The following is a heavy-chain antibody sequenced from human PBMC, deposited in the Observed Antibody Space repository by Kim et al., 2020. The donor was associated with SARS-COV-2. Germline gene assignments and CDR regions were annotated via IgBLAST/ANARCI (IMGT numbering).Heavy chain of an antibody. CDR3: ARLDGWDNWNPHYGMDV. D-gene: IGHD1-20*01. CDR2: IYPGDSDT. V-gene: IGHV5-51*01. J-gene: IGHJ6*02. Sequence: GESLKISCKGSGYSFTSYWIGWVRQMPGKGLEWMGIIYPGDSDTRYSPSFQGQVTISADKSISTAYLQWSSLKASDTAMYYCARLDGWDNWNPHYGMDVWGQGTTVTVSS. CDR1: GYSFTSYW.